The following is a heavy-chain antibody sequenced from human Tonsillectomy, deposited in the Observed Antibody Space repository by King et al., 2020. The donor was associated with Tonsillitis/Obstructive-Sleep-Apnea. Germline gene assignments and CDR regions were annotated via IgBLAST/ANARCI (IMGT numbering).Heavy chain of an antibody. CDR3: ARDLNNWNRINNYYMDV. J-gene: IGHJ6*03. CDR1: GFTFSGYS. D-gene: IGHD1-20*01. V-gene: IGHV3-48*02. Sequence: VQLVESGGGLVQPGGSLRLSCAASGFTFSGYSMNWVRQAPGKGLEWVSYISSSSSTIYYADSVKGRFTISRDNAKNSLYLQMKSLRDEDTAVYYCARDLNNWNRINNYYMDVWGKGTTVTVSS. CDR2: ISSSSSTI.